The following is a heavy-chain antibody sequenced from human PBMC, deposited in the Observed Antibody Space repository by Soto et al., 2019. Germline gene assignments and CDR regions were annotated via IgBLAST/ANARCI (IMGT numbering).Heavy chain of an antibody. CDR2: IYWDDDK. J-gene: IGHJ6*02. D-gene: IGHD2-15*01. CDR1: GFSLSTSGVG. Sequence: QITLKESGPTLVKPTQTLTLTCTFSGFSLSTSGVGVGWIRQPPGKALEWLALIYWDDDKRYSPSLKSRLTITKDTSKNQVVLTMTNMDPVDTATYYCAGCSGGSCYSRSYYYSYGMDVWGQGTTVTVSS. CDR3: AGCSGGSCYSRSYYYSYGMDV. V-gene: IGHV2-5*02.